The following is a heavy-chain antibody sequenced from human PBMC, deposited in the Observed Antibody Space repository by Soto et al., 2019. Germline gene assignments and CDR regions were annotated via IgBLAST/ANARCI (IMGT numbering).Heavy chain of an antibody. V-gene: IGHV4-59*01. CDR1: GGSISSYY. D-gene: IGHD6-13*01. J-gene: IGHJ1*01. CDR3: ARGGSSWKYFQH. Sequence: SETLSLTCTVSGGSISSYYWSWIRQPPGKGLEWTGYIYYSGSTNYNPSLKSRVTISVDTSKNQFSLKLSSVTAADTAVYYCARGGSSWKYFQHWGQGTLVTVSS. CDR2: IYYSGST.